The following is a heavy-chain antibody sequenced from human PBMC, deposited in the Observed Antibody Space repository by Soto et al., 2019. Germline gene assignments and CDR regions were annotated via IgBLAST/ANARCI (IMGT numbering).Heavy chain of an antibody. D-gene: IGHD2-2*01. CDR1: GFTFSSYA. CDR3: ARVYRDIVVVPPASNYFGP. CDR2: ISGSGGNT. J-gene: IGHJ5*02. Sequence: EVQVLESGGGLVQPGGSLRLSCAASGFTFSSYAMSWVRQAPGKGLEWVSLISGSGGNTYYADSVKGRFTVSRDNFKNRLYLQRNSRRAEDTAVYYCARVYRDIVVVPPASNYFGPWGQGTLVTVSS. V-gene: IGHV3-23*01.